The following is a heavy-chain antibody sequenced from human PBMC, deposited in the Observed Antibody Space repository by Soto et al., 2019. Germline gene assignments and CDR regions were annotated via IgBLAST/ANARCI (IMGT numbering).Heavy chain of an antibody. Sequence: SETLSLTCAVSAVSIISAGNSWSWIWQPPGKGLEWIGYIYHSRSIYYNPSLKSRVTISMDRAKNQFSLRLSSLSAADTAVYYCGRDSSTGCSSTDCYMSWGRGILVTVSS. D-gene: IGHD2-2*01. CDR2: IYHSRSI. V-gene: IGHV4-30-2*01. CDR1: AVSIISAGNS. J-gene: IGHJ5*02. CDR3: GRDSSTGCSSTDCYMS.